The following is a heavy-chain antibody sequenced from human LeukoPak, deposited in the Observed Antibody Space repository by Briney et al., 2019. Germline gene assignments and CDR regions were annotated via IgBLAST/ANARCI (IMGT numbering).Heavy chain of an antibody. J-gene: IGHJ6*02. CDR2: INHSGST. Sequence: PSETLSLTCAVYGGSFSGYYWSWIRQPPGKGLEWIGEINHSGSTNYNPSLKSRVTISVDTSKNQFSPKLSSVTAADTAVYYCARGEIQLLIPHYYGMDVWGQGTTVTVSS. V-gene: IGHV4-34*01. D-gene: IGHD2-2*01. CDR1: GGSFSGYY. CDR3: ARGEIQLLIPHYYGMDV.